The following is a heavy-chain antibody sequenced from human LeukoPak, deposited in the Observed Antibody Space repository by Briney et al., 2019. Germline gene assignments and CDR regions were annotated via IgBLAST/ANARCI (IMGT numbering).Heavy chain of an antibody. V-gene: IGHV5-51*01. D-gene: IGHD6-19*01. CDR1: GYSFTSYW. J-gene: IGHJ5*02. CDR2: IYPADSDT. CDR3: ARRSSYNWFDP. Sequence: GESLKISCKGSGYSFTSYWIGWVRQMPGKGLEWMGIIYPADSDTRYSPSFQGQVTFSADKSVSTVYLQWSSLKASDTAMYYCARRSSYNWFDPWGQGTLVTVPS.